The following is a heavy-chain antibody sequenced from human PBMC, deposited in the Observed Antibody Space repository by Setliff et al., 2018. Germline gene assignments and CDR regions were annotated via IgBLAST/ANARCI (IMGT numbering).Heavy chain of an antibody. V-gene: IGHV1-18*04. CDR2: ISVYSGNT. D-gene: IGHD2-2*01. J-gene: IGHJ4*02. CDR1: GSTFISYY. CDR3: SRLVRYCTTTTCQRASGGEF. Sequence: ASVKVSCKASGSTFISYYVLWVRQAPGQGLEWVGWISVYSGNTYYAQKLHDRVTLTTDTSTSTAYMELRSLGTDDTAVYYCSRLVRYCTTTTCQRASGGEFWGQGTLVTVSS.